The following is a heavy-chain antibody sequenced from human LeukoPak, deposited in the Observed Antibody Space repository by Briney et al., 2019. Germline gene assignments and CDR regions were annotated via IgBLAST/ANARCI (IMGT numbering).Heavy chain of an antibody. CDR2: IRYDGSNK. CDR1: GFTFSSYG. Sequence: PGGSLRLSCAASGFTFSSYGMHWVRQAPGKGLEWVAFIRYDGSNKYYADSVKGRFTISRDNSKNTLYLQMESLRDEDTAVYFCGRQTNDFWSGFCDFWGHGTLVTVYS. J-gene: IGHJ5*01. D-gene: IGHD3-3*01. CDR3: GRQTNDFWSGFCDF. V-gene: IGHV3-30*02.